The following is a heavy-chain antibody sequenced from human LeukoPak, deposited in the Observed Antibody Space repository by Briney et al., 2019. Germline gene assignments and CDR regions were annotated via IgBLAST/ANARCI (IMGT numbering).Heavy chain of an antibody. CDR3: ARDSSGWENWFDP. D-gene: IGHD6-19*01. CDR2: INPNSGGT. CDR1: GFKFIDYY. V-gene: IGHV1-2*02. J-gene: IGHJ5*02. Sequence: GASVKVSCKTSGFKFIDYYIHWVRQAPGQGLEWMGWINPNSGGTNYAQKFQGRVTMTRDTSISTAYMELSRLRSDDTAVYYCARDSSGWENWFDPWGQGTLVTVSS.